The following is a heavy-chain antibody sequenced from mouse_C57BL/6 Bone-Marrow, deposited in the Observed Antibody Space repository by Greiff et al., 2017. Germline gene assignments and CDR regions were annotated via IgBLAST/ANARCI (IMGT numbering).Heavy chain of an antibody. D-gene: IGHD2-4*01. J-gene: IGHJ4*01. CDR3: ANYDYDGAMDY. CDR1: GYTFTSYG. CDR2: IYPRSGNT. Sequence: VQLKESGAELARPGASVKLSCKASGYTFTSYGISWVKQRTGQGLEWIGEIYPRSGNTYYNEKFKGKATLTADKSSSTAYMELRSLTSEDSAVYFCANYDYDGAMDYWGQGTSVTVSS. V-gene: IGHV1-81*01.